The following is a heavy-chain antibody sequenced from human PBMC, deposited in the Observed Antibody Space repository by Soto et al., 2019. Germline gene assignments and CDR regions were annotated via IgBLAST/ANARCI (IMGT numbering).Heavy chain of an antibody. CDR1: GVSISSYY. V-gene: IGHV4-59*12. Sequence: SETLSLSCTVSGVSISSYYWSWIRQPPGKGLEWIGYIYYSGSTNFNPSLKSRVTISVDTSKNQFSLQLNSVTAADTAVYYCARDVSSSSHLSAPVYYFDSWGQGTQVTVSS. D-gene: IGHD6-13*01. J-gene: IGHJ4*02. CDR2: IYYSGST. CDR3: ARDVSSSSHLSAPVYYFDS.